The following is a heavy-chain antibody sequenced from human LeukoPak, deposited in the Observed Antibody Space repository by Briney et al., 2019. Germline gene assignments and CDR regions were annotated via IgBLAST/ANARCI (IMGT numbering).Heavy chain of an antibody. Sequence: SGGSLRLSCAASGFTLSRYWVHWVRQAPGKGLVWVSYINSDGSSTSHADSVKGRFTISRDNAKNTPYLQMNSLRAEDTAVYYCARRGDGDLDYWGQGTLVTVSS. V-gene: IGHV3-74*01. CDR3: ARRGDGDLDY. CDR1: GFTLSRYW. CDR2: INSDGSST. J-gene: IGHJ4*02. D-gene: IGHD4-17*01.